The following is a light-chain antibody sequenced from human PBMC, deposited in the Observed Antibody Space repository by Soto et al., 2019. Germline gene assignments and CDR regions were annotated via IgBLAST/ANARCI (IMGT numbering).Light chain of an antibody. V-gene: IGLV2-14*01. CDR1: SSDVGGSDY. CDR2: EVS. Sequence: QSALTQSASVSGSPGQSITISCTGTSSDVGGSDYVSWYQQHPDKAPKLIISEVSDRPSGVSDRFSGSKSGNTASLTISGLQVEDEADYYCCSYTTSNTYVFGTGTKVT. J-gene: IGLJ1*01. CDR3: CSYTTSNTYV.